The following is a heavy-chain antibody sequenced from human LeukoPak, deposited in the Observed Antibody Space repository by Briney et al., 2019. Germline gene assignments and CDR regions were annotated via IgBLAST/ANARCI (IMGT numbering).Heavy chain of an antibody. CDR1: GFTFSSYW. J-gene: IGHJ4*02. CDR3: ASDPTVASSY. D-gene: IGHD4-23*01. V-gene: IGHV3-21*01. CDR2: ISSSSSYI. Sequence: GGSLRLSCAASGFTFSSYWMHWVRQAPGKGLEWVSSISSSSSYINYADSVKGRFTISRDNAKNSLYLQMNSLRAEDTAVYYCASDPTVASSYWGQGTPVTVSS.